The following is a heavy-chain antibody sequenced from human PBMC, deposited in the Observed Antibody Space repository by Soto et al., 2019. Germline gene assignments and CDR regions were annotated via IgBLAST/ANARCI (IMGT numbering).Heavy chain of an antibody. D-gene: IGHD6-13*01. CDR3: AEAGSDGY. Sequence: QVQLQESGPGLVKPSGTLSLTCAVSGGSISSSNWWSWVRQPPGKGLEWIGEINHSGSTNYNPSLKSRVTISVDKATNQFSLKLSAVTAADPAVYYCAEAGSDGYWGQGTLVTVSS. CDR1: GGSISSSNW. J-gene: IGHJ4*02. CDR2: INHSGST. V-gene: IGHV4-4*02.